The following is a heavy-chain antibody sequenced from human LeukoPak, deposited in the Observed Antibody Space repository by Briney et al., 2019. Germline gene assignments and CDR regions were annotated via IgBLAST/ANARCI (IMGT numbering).Heavy chain of an antibody. J-gene: IGHJ4*02. CDR2: ISDSGGSA. CDR3: AKEYTGTFSPFPSYFDN. D-gene: IGHD1-26*01. V-gene: IGHV3-23*01. CDR1: GFTFNTYA. Sequence: GGSLRLSCAASGFTFNTYAMSWVRQAPGKGLEWVSAISDSGGSAYYADSVKGRFTISRDNSKNTLYLQMNSLRAEDTAVYYCAKEYTGTFSPFPSYFDNWGQGTLVTVSS.